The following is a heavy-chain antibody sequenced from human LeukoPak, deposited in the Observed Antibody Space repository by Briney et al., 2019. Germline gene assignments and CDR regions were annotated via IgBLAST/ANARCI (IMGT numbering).Heavy chain of an antibody. CDR3: ARGGGGQWLVYFDY. Sequence: GGSLRLSCAASGFTFSSYEMNWVRQAPGKGLEWVSYISSSGSTIYYADSVKGRFTISRDNAKNSLYLQMNSLRAEVTAVYYCARGGGGQWLVYFDYWGQGTLVTVSS. CDR2: ISSSGSTI. D-gene: IGHD6-19*01. V-gene: IGHV3-48*03. CDR1: GFTFSSYE. J-gene: IGHJ4*02.